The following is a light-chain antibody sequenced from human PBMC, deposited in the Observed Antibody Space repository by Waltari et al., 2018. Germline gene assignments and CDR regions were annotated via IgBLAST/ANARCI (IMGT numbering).Light chain of an antibody. Sequence: QTVVTQEPSLTVSPGGTVTLTCASSTGAVTSGYYPTWFQQKPGQAPRTLIYSTNKKHSWTPARFSGSLLGGKAALTLSGVQPEDEAEYYCLLYYGGEQRVFGTGTKVTVL. V-gene: IGLV7-43*01. CDR1: TGAVTSGYY. CDR3: LLYYGGEQRV. J-gene: IGLJ1*01. CDR2: STN.